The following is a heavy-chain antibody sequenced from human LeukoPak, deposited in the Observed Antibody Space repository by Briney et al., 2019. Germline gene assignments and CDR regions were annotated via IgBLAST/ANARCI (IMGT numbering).Heavy chain of an antibody. J-gene: IGHJ3*02. CDR2: INHSGST. CDR3: AREWGHYYGSGSYNYGAFDI. D-gene: IGHD3-10*01. V-gene: IGHV4-34*01. Sequence: SETLSLTCAVYGGXFSGYYWGWIRQPPGKGLEWIGEINHSGSTNYNPSLKSRVTISVDTSKNQFSLKLSSVTAADTAVYYCAREWGHYYGSGSYNYGAFDIWGQGTVVTVSS. CDR1: GGXFSGYY.